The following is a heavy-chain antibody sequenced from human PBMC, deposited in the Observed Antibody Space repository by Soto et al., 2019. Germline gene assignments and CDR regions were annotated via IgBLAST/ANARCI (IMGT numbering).Heavy chain of an antibody. CDR3: ARDKVGTAADF. D-gene: IGHD2-15*01. V-gene: IGHV1-18*01. J-gene: IGHJ4*02. Sequence: ASVNVSCKSSGFTFTNYCISWVRQAPGQGFEWMGWITGSTGDTNYAQKFQDRLAMTTDTSADTAYMELRSLRGDDTAVYYCARDKVGTAADFWGQGTLVTVSS. CDR1: GFTFTNYC. CDR2: ITGSTGDT.